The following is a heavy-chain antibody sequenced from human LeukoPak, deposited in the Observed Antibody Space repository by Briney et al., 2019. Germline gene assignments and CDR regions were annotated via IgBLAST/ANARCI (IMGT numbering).Heavy chain of an antibody. Sequence: ASVKVSCKASGGTFSSYAISWVRQAPGQGLEWMGGIIPIFGTANYAQKFQGRVTITADESTSTAYMELSSLRSEDTAVHYCARALDYYGSGGYFDYWGQGTLVTVSS. CDR3: ARALDYYGSGGYFDY. V-gene: IGHV1-69*13. J-gene: IGHJ4*02. D-gene: IGHD3-10*01. CDR2: IIPIFGTA. CDR1: GGTFSSYA.